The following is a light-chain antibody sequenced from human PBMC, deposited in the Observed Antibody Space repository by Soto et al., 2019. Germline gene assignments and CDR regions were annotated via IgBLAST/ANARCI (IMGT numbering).Light chain of an antibody. J-gene: IGLJ1*01. CDR1: SSDVGGYNY. CDR2: EVS. V-gene: IGLV2-8*01. Sequence: QSVLTQPASVSGSPGQSITISCTGTSSDVGGYNYVSWYQQHPGKAPRLIIYEVSNRPSGVPNRFSGSKSGSTASLTVSGLQAEDEADYYCGSYAGSDNHVFGTGTKVTVL. CDR3: GSYAGSDNHV.